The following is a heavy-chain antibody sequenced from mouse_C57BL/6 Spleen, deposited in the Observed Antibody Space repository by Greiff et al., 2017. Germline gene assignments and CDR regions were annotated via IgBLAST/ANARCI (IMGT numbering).Heavy chain of an antibody. CDR2: ISYDGSN. V-gene: IGHV3-6*01. D-gene: IGHD1-1*01. CDR3: AIDPRSSLAY. CDR1: GYYITSGYY. J-gene: IGHJ3*01. Sequence: DVQLVESGPGLVKPSQSPSLTCSVTGYYITSGYYWNWIRQFPGNKLEWMGYISYDGSNKSNPSLTNRIFSTRDTAKNQFFLKLNSVTTEDTATYYCAIDPRSSLAYWRQGTLVTVSA.